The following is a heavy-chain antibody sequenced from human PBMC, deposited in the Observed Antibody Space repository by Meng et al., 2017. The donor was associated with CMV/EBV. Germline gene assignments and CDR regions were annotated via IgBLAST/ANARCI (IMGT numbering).Heavy chain of an antibody. CDR3: ARAGYSSSWYADKYNWFDP. V-gene: IGHV1-69*10. Sequence: SVKVSCKASGGTFSSYAISWVRQAPGQGLEWMGGIIPILGIANYAQKFQGRVTITADKSTSTAYMELSSLRSEDTAVYYCARAGYSSSWYADKYNWFDPWGQGTLVTVSS. CDR2: IIPILGIA. D-gene: IGHD6-13*01. J-gene: IGHJ5*02. CDR1: GGTFSSYA.